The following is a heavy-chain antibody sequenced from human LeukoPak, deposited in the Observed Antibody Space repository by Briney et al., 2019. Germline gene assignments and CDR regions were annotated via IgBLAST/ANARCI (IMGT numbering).Heavy chain of an antibody. J-gene: IGHJ4*02. CDR1: GFTFSSYG. CDR2: IWYDGSNK. CDR3: ARDRLPIAAAAYLDY. D-gene: IGHD6-13*01. Sequence: GRSLRLSCAASGFTFSSYGMHWVRQAPGKGLEWVAVIWYDGSNKYYADSVRGRFTISRDNSKNTLYLQMNSLRAEDTAVYYCARDRLPIAAAAYLDYWGQGTLVTVSS. V-gene: IGHV3-33*01.